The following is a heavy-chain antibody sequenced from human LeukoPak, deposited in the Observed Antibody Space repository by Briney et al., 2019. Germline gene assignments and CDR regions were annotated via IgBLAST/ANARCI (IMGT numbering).Heavy chain of an antibody. CDR1: GGSISSHY. Sequence: SETLSLTCTVSGGSISSHYWSWIRQPPGRGLEWIGYIYHCGSTNYNPSLKSRVTISVDTSKNQFSLKPSSVTAADTAVYYCASFRGGLDYWGQGTLVTVSS. V-gene: IGHV4-4*09. CDR3: ASFRGGLDY. J-gene: IGHJ4*02. D-gene: IGHD3-16*01. CDR2: IYHCGST.